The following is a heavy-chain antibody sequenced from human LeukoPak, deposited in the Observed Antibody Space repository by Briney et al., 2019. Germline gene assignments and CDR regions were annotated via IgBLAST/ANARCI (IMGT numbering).Heavy chain of an antibody. Sequence: GGSLRLSCASSGFTFNSYWMVWFRQAPGKGLVWVSCINPDGSWTLHADSVKGRFAISRDYARNALYLQMNSLGVEDTAMYYCARYEQRPGVTASDPWSQGTLVTVSS. CDR1: GFTFNSYW. V-gene: IGHV3-74*01. CDR2: INPDGSWT. CDR3: ARYEQRPGVTASDP. J-gene: IGHJ5*02. D-gene: IGHD2-21*02.